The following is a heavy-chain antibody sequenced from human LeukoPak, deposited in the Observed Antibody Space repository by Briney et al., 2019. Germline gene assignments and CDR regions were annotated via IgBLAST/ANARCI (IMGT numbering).Heavy chain of an antibody. CDR3: ARRAGAYSHPYDY. D-gene: IGHD4/OR15-4a*01. V-gene: IGHV3-53*01. J-gene: IGHJ4*02. CDR1: GFTFSTSS. CDR2: IYSDNT. Sequence: GGSLRLSCRASGFTFSTSSMNWVRQAPGKGLEWVSFIYSDNTHYSDSVKGRFTISRDNSKNTLYLQMNSLRVEDTAVYYCARRAGAYSHPYDYWGQGTLVTVSS.